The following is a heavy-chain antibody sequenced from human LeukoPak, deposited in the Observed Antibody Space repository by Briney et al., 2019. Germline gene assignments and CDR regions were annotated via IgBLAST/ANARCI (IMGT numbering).Heavy chain of an antibody. J-gene: IGHJ1*01. CDR2: IKGSGGST. CDR1: GFTFSSYA. V-gene: IGHV3-23*01. D-gene: IGHD4-17*01. CDR3: AKYGGDYIQYFQH. Sequence: GGSLRLSCAASGFTFSSYAMSWVRQAPGKGLEWVSAIKGSGGSTFYADSVKGRFTISRGNSKNTLYLQMNSLRAEDTAVYYCAKYGGDYIQYFQHWGQGTLVTVSS.